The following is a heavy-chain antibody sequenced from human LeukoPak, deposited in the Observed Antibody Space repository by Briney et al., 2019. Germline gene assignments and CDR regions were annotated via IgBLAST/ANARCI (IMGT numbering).Heavy chain of an antibody. D-gene: IGHD2-15*01. CDR3: ARDVCSGGSCYHYFDY. J-gene: IGHJ4*02. CDR1: GGTFSSYA. V-gene: IGHV1-69*05. Sequence: RASVTVSCKASGGTFSSYAISWVRQAPGQGLEWMGGIIPIFGTANYAQKFQGRVTMTRDTSTSTVYMELSSLRSEDTAVYYCARDVCSGGSCYHYFDYWGQGTLVTVSS. CDR2: IIPIFGTA.